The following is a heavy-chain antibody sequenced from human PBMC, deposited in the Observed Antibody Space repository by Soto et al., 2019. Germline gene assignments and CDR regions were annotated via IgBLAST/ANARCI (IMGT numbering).Heavy chain of an antibody. J-gene: IGHJ2*01. D-gene: IGHD5-12*01. CDR2: MNPNSGNT. CDR1: GYTFTSYD. Sequence: ASVKVSCKASGYTFTSYDINWVRQATGQGLEWMGWMNPNSGNTGYAQKFQGRVTMTRNTSISTAYMELSSLRSEDTAVYYCARVLEMATISSWYFELWGRGTLVTVSS. CDR3: ARVLEMATISSWYFEL. V-gene: IGHV1-8*01.